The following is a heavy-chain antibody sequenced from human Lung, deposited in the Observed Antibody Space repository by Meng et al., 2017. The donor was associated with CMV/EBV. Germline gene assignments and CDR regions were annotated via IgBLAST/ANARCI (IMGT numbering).Heavy chain of an antibody. CDR3: ARLFHTSLGTNYYYGMDV. Sequence: ASVKVSCKASGYTFTGYNMHWVRQAPGQGLEWMGWINPDSGDTRYAEKFQGRVTLTRDTSITTAYMELSRLKSDDTAVFFCARLFHTSLGTNYYYGMDVWGRGTTVTVSS. J-gene: IGHJ6*02. D-gene: IGHD3-10*01. V-gene: IGHV1-2*02. CDR1: GYTFTGYN. CDR2: INPDSGDT.